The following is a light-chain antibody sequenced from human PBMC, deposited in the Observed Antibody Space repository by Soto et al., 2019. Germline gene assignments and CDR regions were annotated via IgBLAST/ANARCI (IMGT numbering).Light chain of an antibody. CDR2: GIS. V-gene: IGKV3-20*01. CDR3: QQYDNWPPVT. CDR1: QSVTNSF. J-gene: IGKJ4*01. Sequence: ENVLTQSPGTLSLSPGERATLSCRASQSVTNSFFAWYQQSPGQAPRLLIYGISSRATGIPDRFSGSGSGTDFTLTISRLEPEDFVVYYCQQYDNWPPVTFGGGTKVEIK.